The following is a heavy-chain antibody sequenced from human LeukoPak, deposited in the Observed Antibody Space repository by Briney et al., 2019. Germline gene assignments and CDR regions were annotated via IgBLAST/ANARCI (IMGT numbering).Heavy chain of an antibody. CDR1: GFTFSSYA. Sequence: GGSLRLSCAASGFTFSSYAMSWVRQAPGKGLEWVSAISGSGGSTYYADSVKGRFTISRDNSKNTLYLQMNSLRAEDTAVYYCAKARSAGYSSRPFDYWGQGTLVTVSS. CDR3: AKARSAGYSSRPFDY. V-gene: IGHV3-23*01. D-gene: IGHD6-13*01. CDR2: ISGSGGST. J-gene: IGHJ4*02.